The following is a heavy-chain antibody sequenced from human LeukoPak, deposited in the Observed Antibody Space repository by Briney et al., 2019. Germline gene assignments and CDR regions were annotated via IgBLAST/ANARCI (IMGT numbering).Heavy chain of an antibody. Sequence: SETLSLTCTVSGGSISSGGYYWSWIRQHPGKGLEWIGYIYYSGSTYYNPSLKSRVTISVDTSKNQFSLKLSSVTAADTAVYYCARVVVTFGGVIGFDPWGQGTLVTVSS. CDR2: IYYSGST. CDR3: ARVVVTFGGVIGFDP. CDR1: GGSISSGGYY. V-gene: IGHV4-31*03. D-gene: IGHD3-16*01. J-gene: IGHJ5*02.